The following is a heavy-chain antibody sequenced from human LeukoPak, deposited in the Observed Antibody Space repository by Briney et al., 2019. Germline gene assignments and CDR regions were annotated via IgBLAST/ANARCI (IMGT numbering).Heavy chain of an antibody. CDR2: ISGSGGST. CDR3: ARDRFCTTDRCSDY. Sequence: PGGSLRLSCAASGFTFSSYAMSWVRQAPGKGLEWVSAISGSGGSTYYADSVKGRFTISRDNSKNTLYLQMNSLRAEDTAVYYCARDRFCTTDRCSDYWGQGTLVTVSS. CDR1: GFTFSSYA. D-gene: IGHD2-8*01. V-gene: IGHV3-23*01. J-gene: IGHJ4*02.